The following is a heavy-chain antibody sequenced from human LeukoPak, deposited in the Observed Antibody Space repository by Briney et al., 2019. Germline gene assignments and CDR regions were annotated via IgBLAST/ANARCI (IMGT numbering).Heavy chain of an antibody. V-gene: IGHV4-61*01. Sequence: SETLSLTCTVSGYPISSGYYWSWIRQPPGNGLECIGYIYYSGSTNYNPSLKSRVTISVDTSKNQFSLKLASVTAADTAVYFGARSHAQKWSGYSRWRQGTLVTVSS. D-gene: IGHD3-3*01. CDR1: GYPISSGYY. CDR2: IYYSGST. J-gene: IGHJ4*02. CDR3: ARSHAQKWSGYSR.